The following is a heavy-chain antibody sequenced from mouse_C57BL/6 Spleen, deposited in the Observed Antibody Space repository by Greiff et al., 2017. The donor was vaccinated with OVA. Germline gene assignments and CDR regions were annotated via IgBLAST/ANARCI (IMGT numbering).Heavy chain of an antibody. Sequence: VQLKESGGGLVQPGGSMKLSCVASGFTFSNYWMNWVRQPPEKGLEWVAQIRLKSDNYATHYAESVKGRFTISRDDSKSSVYLQMNNLRAEDTGSYYCTGNYVAWFAYWGQGTLVTVSA. D-gene: IGHD2-1*01. J-gene: IGHJ3*01. CDR1: GFTFSNYW. CDR2: IRLKSDNYAT. CDR3: TGNYVAWFAY. V-gene: IGHV6-3*01.